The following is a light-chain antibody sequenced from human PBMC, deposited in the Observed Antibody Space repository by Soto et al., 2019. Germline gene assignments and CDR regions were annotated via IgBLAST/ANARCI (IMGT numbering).Light chain of an antibody. CDR3: QQYNSYSPWT. CDR1: QSISSW. Sequence: DIQMTHSPSTLSASVGDRVTITCRARQSISSWLAWYQQKPGKAPKLLIYKASSLESGVPSRFSGSGSGTEFTLTISSLQPDDFATYYCQQYNSYSPWTFGQGTKVDIK. J-gene: IGKJ1*01. CDR2: KAS. V-gene: IGKV1-5*03.